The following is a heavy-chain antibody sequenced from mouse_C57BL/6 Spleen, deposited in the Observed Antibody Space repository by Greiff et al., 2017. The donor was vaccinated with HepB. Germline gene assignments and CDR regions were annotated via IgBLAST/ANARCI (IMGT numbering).Heavy chain of an antibody. CDR2: IDPENGDT. V-gene: IGHV14-4*01. Sequence: EVQLQQSGAELVRPGASVKLSCTASGFNIKDDYMHWVKQRPEQGLEWIGWIDPENGDTEYAAKFQGKATITADTSSNTAYLQRSSQTSEDTAVYYCTRAAQAGYWGQGTLVTVSA. CDR1: GFNIKDDY. D-gene: IGHD3-2*02. CDR3: TRAAQAGY. J-gene: IGHJ3*02.